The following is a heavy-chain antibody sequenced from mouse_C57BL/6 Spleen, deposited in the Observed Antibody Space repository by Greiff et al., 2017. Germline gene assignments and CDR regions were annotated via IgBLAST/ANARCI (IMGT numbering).Heavy chain of an antibody. V-gene: IGHV1-22*01. Sequence: VQLKQSGPELVKPGASVKMSCKASGYTFTDYNMHWVKQSHGKSLEWIGYINPNNGGTSYNQKFKGKATLTVNKSSSTAYMELRSLTSEDSAVYYCAREEAPYWYFDVWGTGTTVTVSS. CDR1: GYTFTDYN. CDR2: INPNNGGT. CDR3: AREEAPYWYFDV. J-gene: IGHJ1*03.